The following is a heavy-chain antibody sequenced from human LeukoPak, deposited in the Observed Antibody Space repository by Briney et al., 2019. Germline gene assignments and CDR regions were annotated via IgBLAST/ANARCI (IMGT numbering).Heavy chain of an antibody. V-gene: IGHV4-39*01. J-gene: IGHJ3*02. CDR3: ASSGGNIVVVAAPDAFDI. Sequence: SETLSLTCTVSGGSVSSSSYYWGWIRQPPGKGLEWIGSIYYSGSTYYNPSLKSRVTISVDTSKNQFSLKLSSVTAADTAVYYCASSGGNIVVVAAPDAFDIWGQGTMVTVSP. D-gene: IGHD2-15*01. CDR2: IYYSGST. CDR1: GGSVSSSSYY.